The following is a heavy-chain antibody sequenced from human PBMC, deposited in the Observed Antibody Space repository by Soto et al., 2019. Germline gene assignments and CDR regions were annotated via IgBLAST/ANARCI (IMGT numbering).Heavy chain of an antibody. V-gene: IGHV5-51*01. CDR1: GYSFSTSW. Sequence: PGESLKISCKVSGYSFSTSWMGWVRQLPGKGLEWMGIIYPGDSDSRYAPSFEGHVTFSVDKSISTAYLEWSSLKASDTAIYYCARLSRRVAQESNYFDPWGQGTLVTVSS. CDR2: IYPGDSDS. CDR3: ARLSRRVAQESNYFDP. J-gene: IGHJ5*02. D-gene: IGHD2-8*01.